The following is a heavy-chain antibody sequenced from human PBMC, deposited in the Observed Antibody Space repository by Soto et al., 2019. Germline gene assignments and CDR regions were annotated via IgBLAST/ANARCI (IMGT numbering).Heavy chain of an antibody. V-gene: IGHV4-30-4*01. J-gene: IGHJ4*02. CDR1: GGSISSGDYY. CDR3: ARVIVVVPAANYYFDY. Sequence: NPSETLSLTCTCSGGSISSGDYYWSWIRQPPGKGLEWIGYIYYSGSTYYNPSLKSRVTISVDTSKNQFSLKLSSVTAADTAVYYCARVIVVVPAANYYFDYWGQGTLVTVSS. CDR2: IYYSGST. D-gene: IGHD2-2*01.